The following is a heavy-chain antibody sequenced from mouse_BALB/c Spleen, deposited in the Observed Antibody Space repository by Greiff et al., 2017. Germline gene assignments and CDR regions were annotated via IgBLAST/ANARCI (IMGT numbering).Heavy chain of an antibody. V-gene: IGHV1-4*01. D-gene: IGHD2-4*01. CDR1: GYTFTSYT. J-gene: IGHJ2*01. CDR2: INPSSGYT. Sequence: QVQLKESGAELARPGASVKMSCKASGYTFTSYTMHWVKQRPGQGLEWIGYINPSSGYTNYNQKFKDKATLTADKSSSTAYMQLSSLTSEDSAVYYCARWGYYDYDGYWGQGTTLTVSS. CDR3: ARWGYYDYDGY.